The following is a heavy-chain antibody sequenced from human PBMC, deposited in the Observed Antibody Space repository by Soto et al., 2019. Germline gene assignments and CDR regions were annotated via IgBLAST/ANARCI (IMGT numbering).Heavy chain of an antibody. Sequence: EVQLVESGGGSVQPGGSLRLSCAASGFSFSSDWMHWVRQAPGEGLVWVSHIRSDGSVTSYADSVKGRFTISRDNAKNTLYLQMNSLRVEDTAVYYCARAAPLNYGGNSGFDYWGQGTLVTVSS. D-gene: IGHD4-17*01. CDR3: ARAAPLNYGGNSGFDY. J-gene: IGHJ4*02. V-gene: IGHV3-74*01. CDR1: GFSFSSDW. CDR2: IRSDGSVT.